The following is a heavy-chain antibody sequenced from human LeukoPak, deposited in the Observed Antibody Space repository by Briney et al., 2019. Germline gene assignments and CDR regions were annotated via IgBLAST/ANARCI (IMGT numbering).Heavy chain of an antibody. CDR3: ARDRERWLRGYFDY. CDR2: ISSSGSTT. D-gene: IGHD5-24*01. J-gene: IGHJ4*02. V-gene: IGHV3-11*04. Sequence: PGGSLRLSCAASGFTFSDYYMSWIRQAPGKGLEWVSYISSSGSTTYYADSVKGRFTISRDNAKNSLYLQMNSLRAEDTAVYYCARDRERWLRGYFDYWGQGTLVTVSS. CDR1: GFTFSDYY.